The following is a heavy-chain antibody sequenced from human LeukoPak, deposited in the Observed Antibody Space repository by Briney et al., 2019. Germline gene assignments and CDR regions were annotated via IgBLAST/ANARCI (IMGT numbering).Heavy chain of an antibody. Sequence: SETLSLTCTVSGGSISSDYWSWIRQPPGKGLEWIGYIYYSGSTNYNPSLESRVTISVDTSKNQFSLKLSTVTAADTAVYYCARLASLSTIAHRGRTWVDPWGQGTLVTVSS. CDR3: ARLASLSTIAHRGRTWVDP. D-gene: IGHD4/OR15-4a*01. J-gene: IGHJ5*02. V-gene: IGHV4-59*01. CDR2: IYYSGST. CDR1: GGSISSDY.